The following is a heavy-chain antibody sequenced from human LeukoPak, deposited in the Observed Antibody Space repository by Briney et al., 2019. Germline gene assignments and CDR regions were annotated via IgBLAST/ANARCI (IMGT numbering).Heavy chain of an antibody. Sequence: SETLTLTCTVSGGSISSGGYYWSWIRQHPGKVLAWIGYIYYSGSTYYNPSLKSRVTISVDTSKNQFSLKLSSVTAADTAVYYCARDLNYYGSGSYPDAFDIWGQGTMVTVSS. J-gene: IGHJ3*02. V-gene: IGHV4-31*03. D-gene: IGHD3-10*01. CDR2: IYYSGST. CDR1: GGSISSGGYY. CDR3: ARDLNYYGSGSYPDAFDI.